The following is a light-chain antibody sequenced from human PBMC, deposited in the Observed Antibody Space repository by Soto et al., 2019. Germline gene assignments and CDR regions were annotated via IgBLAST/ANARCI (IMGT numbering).Light chain of an antibody. CDR1: QSVSSN. J-gene: IGKJ1*01. CDR3: QQYKNWPRT. V-gene: IGKV3-15*01. CDR2: GAS. Sequence: ETVMTQSPATLSVSPGERGTLSCRAGQSVSSNLAWYQQKPGLAPRLLIYGASTRATGVPARFSGSGSGTEFTLTISSLQSEDFAVYYCQQYKNWPRTFGQGTKVEI.